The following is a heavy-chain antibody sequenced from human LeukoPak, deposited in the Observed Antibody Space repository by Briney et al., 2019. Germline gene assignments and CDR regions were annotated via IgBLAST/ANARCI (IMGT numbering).Heavy chain of an antibody. CDR3: ARGGAIYDRNIDY. Sequence: SETLSLTCAVSGGSISSSNWWSWVRQPPGKGLEGIGEIYHSGSTNYNPSLKSRVTISVDKSKNQFSLKLSSVTAADTAVYYCARGGAIYDRNIDYWGQGTLVTVSS. D-gene: IGHD3-22*01. V-gene: IGHV4-4*02. CDR1: GGSISSSNW. CDR2: IYHSGST. J-gene: IGHJ4*02.